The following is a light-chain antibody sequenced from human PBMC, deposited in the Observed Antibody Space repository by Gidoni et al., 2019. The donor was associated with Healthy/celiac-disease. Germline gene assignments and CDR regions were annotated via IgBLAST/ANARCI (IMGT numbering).Light chain of an antibody. J-gene: IGLJ2*01. CDR3: AAWDDSLNGVV. Sequence: QSVLTQQPSASGTPGQRVTISCFGSSSNIGSNTVNGYQQLPGTAPKLLIYSNNQRPSGVPDRFSVSKSGTSASLAISGLQSEDEADYYCAAWDDSLNGVVFGGGTKLTVL. CDR2: SNN. V-gene: IGLV1-44*01. CDR1: SSNIGSNT.